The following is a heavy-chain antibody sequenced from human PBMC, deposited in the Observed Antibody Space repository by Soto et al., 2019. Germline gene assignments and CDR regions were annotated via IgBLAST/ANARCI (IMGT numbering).Heavy chain of an antibody. V-gene: IGHV3-33*01. Sequence: GGSLRLSCAASGFTFSSYGMHWVRQAPGKGLEWVAVIWYDGNNKYYADSVKSRFTISRDNYKNTFFLQLNSLRSEDTAVFYFARDGVGIAAAGRSLGLMDVWGQGTTVTVSS. CDR1: GFTFSSYG. D-gene: IGHD6-13*01. CDR3: ARDGVGIAAAGRSLGLMDV. CDR2: IWYDGNNK. J-gene: IGHJ6*02.